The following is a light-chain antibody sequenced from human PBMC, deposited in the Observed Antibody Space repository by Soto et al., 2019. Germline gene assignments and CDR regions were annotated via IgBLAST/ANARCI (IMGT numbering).Light chain of an antibody. J-gene: IGKJ2*01. Sequence: DIQMTQSPSTLSASVGDRVTITCRASQSISAWLAWYQQIPGKAPKLLIYDASSLESGVPSRFSGSGSGTEFTLTISSLQPDDFAAYYCQQCNSYPPTFGQGTKVEIK. CDR2: DAS. V-gene: IGKV1-5*01. CDR1: QSISAW. CDR3: QQCNSYPPT.